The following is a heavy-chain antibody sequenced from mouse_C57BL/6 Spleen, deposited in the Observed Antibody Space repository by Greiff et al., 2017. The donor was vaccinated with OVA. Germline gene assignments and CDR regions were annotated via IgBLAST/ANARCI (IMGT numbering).Heavy chain of an antibody. J-gene: IGHJ2*01. D-gene: IGHD4-1*01. CDR3: AKGWDGGNYFDY. Sequence: QVQLQQSGAELVKPGASVKMSCKASGYTFTSYWITWVKQRPGQGLEWIGDIYPGSGSTNYNEKFKSKATLTVDTSSSTAYMQLSSLTSEDSAVYYCAKGWDGGNYFDYWGQGTTLTVSS. CDR1: GYTFTSYW. V-gene: IGHV1-55*01. CDR2: IYPGSGST.